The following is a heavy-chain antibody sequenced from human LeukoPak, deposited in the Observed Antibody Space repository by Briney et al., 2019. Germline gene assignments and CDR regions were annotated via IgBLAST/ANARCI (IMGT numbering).Heavy chain of an antibody. CDR2: ISYDGSNK. J-gene: IGHJ6*02. D-gene: IGHD3-10*01. V-gene: IGHV3-30*18. CDR3: AKDRGTMVRGVSYYYYYGMDV. CDR1: GFTFSSYG. Sequence: GGSLRLSCAASGFTFSSYGMHWVRQAPGKGLEWVAVISYDGSNKYYADSVKGRLTISRDNSKNTLYLQMNSLRAEDTAVYYCAKDRGTMVRGVSYYYYYGMDVWGQGTTVTVSS.